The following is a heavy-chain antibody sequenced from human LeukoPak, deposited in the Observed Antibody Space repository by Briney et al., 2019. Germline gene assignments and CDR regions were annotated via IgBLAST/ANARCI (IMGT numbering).Heavy chain of an antibody. Sequence: LTGGSLRLSCAASGFTFSSYAMHWVRQAPGKGLEWVAVISYDGSNKYYADSVKGRFTISRDNSKNTLYLQMNSLRAEDTAVYYCARVLYCSGGSCYSVFDYWAREPWSPSPQ. CDR2: ISYDGSNK. CDR1: GFTFSSYA. D-gene: IGHD2-15*01. V-gene: IGHV3-30-3*01. J-gene: IGHJ4*02. CDR3: ARVLYCSGGSCYSVFDY.